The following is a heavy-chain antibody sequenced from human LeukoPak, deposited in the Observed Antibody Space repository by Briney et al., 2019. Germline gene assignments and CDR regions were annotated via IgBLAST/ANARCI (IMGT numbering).Heavy chain of an antibody. J-gene: IGHJ4*02. CDR1: GFTFSSYA. V-gene: IGHV3-9*01. CDR2: ISWNSGSI. Sequence: GGSLRLSCAASGFTFSSYAMHWVRQAPGKGLEWVSGISWNSGSIGYADSVKGRFTISRDNAKNTLYLQLNSLRAEDTAIYYCARSQGPYDYWGQGTLVTVSS. CDR3: ARSQGPYDY.